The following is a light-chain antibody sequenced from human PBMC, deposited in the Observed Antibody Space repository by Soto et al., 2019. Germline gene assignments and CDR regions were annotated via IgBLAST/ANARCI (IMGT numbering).Light chain of an antibody. CDR1: QSISSY. J-gene: IGKJ1*01. CDR3: QQSYSTPPT. V-gene: IGKV1-39*01. CDR2: AAS. Sequence: DIQMTQSPSSLSASVGDRVTITCRASQSISSYLNCFQQKPGKAPKLLIYAASSLQSGVPSRFSGSGFGTDITLTISSLQPEDFATYYCQQSYSTPPTFGQGTKVEIK.